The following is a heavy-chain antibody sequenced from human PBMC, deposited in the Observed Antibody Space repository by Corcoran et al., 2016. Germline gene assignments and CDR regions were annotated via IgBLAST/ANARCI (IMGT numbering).Heavy chain of an antibody. D-gene: IGHD6-19*01. Sequence: EVQLVQSGAEVKKPGESLKISCKGSGYSFNNYWTAWVRQMPGQGLEWMGIIYPGDSGTRYSPSFQGQVTISADKSINTIYLQWSSLKASDTAMYYCARTVELAAWGSFDIWGQGTMVTVSS. V-gene: IGHV5-51*01. CDR3: ARTVELAAWGSFDI. J-gene: IGHJ3*02. CDR1: GYSFNNYW. CDR2: IYPGDSGT.